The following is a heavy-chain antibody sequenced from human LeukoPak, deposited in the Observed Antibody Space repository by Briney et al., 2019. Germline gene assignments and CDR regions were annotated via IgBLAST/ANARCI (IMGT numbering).Heavy chain of an antibody. CDR1: GYTFTSYY. D-gene: IGHD3-10*01. V-gene: IGHV1-46*01. CDR2: INPSGGST. J-gene: IGHJ6*03. CDR3: ARGVGELLYDYYYYYMDV. Sequence: ASVKVSCKASGYTFTSYYMHWVRQAPGQGLEWMGIINPSGGSTSYAQKFQGRVTMTRDMSTSTVYMELSSLRSDDTAVYYCARGVGELLYDYYYYYMDVWGKGTTVTISS.